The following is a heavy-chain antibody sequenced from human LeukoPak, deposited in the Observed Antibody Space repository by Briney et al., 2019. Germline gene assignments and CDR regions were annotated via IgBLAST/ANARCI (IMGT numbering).Heavy chain of an antibody. CDR1: GGSISSYY. J-gene: IGHJ6*03. D-gene: IGHD6-6*01. CDR2: IYHSGST. V-gene: IGHV4-4*02. Sequence: SETLSLTCTVSGGSISSYYWSWVRQPPGKGLEWIGEIYHSGSTNYNPSLKSRVTISVDKSKNQFSLKLSSVTAADTAVYYCARLYSSSKYYYYYMDVWGKGTTVTVSS. CDR3: ARLYSSSKYYYYYMDV.